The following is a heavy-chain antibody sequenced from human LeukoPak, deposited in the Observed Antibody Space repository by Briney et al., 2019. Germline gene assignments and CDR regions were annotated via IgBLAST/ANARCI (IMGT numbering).Heavy chain of an antibody. CDR1: GGSISSSSSY. CDR2: IYSSGSA. Sequence: SETLSLTCTVSGGSISSSSSYWTWIRQPPGKGLEWIGYIYSSGSANYNPSLKSRVIISGDTSKNQISLNLTSVTAADTAVYFCARHRDYYDTWGHGTLVTVSS. CDR3: ARHRDYYDT. J-gene: IGHJ4*01. V-gene: IGHV4-61*05. D-gene: IGHD3-22*01.